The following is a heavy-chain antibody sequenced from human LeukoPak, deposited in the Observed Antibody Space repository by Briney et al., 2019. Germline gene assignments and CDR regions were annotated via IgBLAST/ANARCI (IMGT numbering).Heavy chain of an antibody. CDR2: IRYDGSNK. J-gene: IGHJ3*02. Sequence: GGSLRLSCAASGFTFSSYGMHWVRQAPGKGLEWVAVIRYDGSNKYYADSVKGRFTISRDNSKNTLYLQMNSLGAEDTAVYYCAKVAGWDLFKDAFDIWGQGTMVIVSS. D-gene: IGHD3-10*01. V-gene: IGHV3-30*02. CDR3: AKVAGWDLFKDAFDI. CDR1: GFTFSSYG.